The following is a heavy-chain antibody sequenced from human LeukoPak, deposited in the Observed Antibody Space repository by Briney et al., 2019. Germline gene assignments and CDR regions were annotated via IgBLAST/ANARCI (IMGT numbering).Heavy chain of an antibody. V-gene: IGHV3-48*04. D-gene: IGHD3-22*01. Sequence: PGGSLRLSCAASGFTFSSYAMNRVRQAPGKGLEWVSYISSSSSTIYYADSVKGRFTISRDNAKNSLYLQMNSLKAEDTAVYYCALDSSGMGTGYFDYWGQGTLVTVSS. J-gene: IGHJ4*02. CDR1: GFTFSSYA. CDR3: ALDSSGMGTGYFDY. CDR2: ISSSSSTI.